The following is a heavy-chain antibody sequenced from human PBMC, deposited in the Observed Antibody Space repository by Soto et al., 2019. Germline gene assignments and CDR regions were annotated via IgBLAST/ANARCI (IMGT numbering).Heavy chain of an antibody. V-gene: IGHV1-18*01. CDR2: ITTDKGKT. CDR1: GYTFTSYG. Sequence: ASVKVSCKTSGYTFTSYGISWVRQAPGQGLEWMGWITTDKGKTTYAQKFQGRVTMTTDTSTSTAYMELRSLRSDDTAVYYCARHPGGRGYYYGMDVWGQGTTVTVSS. CDR3: ARHPGGRGYYYGMDV. D-gene: IGHD2-15*01. J-gene: IGHJ6*02.